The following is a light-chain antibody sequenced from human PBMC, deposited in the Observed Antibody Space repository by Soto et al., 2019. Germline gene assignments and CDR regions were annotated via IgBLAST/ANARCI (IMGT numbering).Light chain of an antibody. V-gene: IGKV3-11*01. J-gene: IGKJ4*01. CDR3: QQRSYLPPT. Sequence: FREHPAPLTLSPGERATLYCRTTQSASINVAWYQQKPGQAPMLLIYDASKRATGIPARFSGSGSGTDFTLTISILQAEDVAVYCWQQRSYLPPTFGEGTKVDI. CDR2: DAS. CDR1: QSASIN.